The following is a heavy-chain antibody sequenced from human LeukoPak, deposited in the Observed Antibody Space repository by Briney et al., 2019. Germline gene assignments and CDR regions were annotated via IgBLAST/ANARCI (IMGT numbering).Heavy chain of an antibody. CDR3: ARVVSDFWSGYKEFDP. Sequence: WASVKVSCKASGYTFTGYYMHWVRQAPGQGLAWMGWINPNSGGTNYAQKFQGRVTMTRDTSISTAYMELSRLRSDDTAVYYCARVVSDFWSGYKEFDPWGQGTLVTVSS. CDR1: GYTFTGYY. V-gene: IGHV1-2*02. CDR2: INPNSGGT. J-gene: IGHJ5*02. D-gene: IGHD3-3*01.